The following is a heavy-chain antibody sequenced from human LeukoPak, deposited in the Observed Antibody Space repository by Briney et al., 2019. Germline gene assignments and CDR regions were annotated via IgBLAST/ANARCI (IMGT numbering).Heavy chain of an antibody. CDR2: IYHSGST. J-gene: IGHJ4*02. Sequence: SETLSLTCNVSGYSISSGYYWGWTRQPLGKGLEWIGSIYHSGSTYYNPSLKSRVTISVDTSKNQFSLKLSSVTAADTAVYYCARDRSYDYVRGSYVHNWGQGTLVTVSS. V-gene: IGHV4-38-2*02. CDR1: GYSISSGYY. CDR3: ARDRSYDYVRGSYVHN. D-gene: IGHD3-16*01.